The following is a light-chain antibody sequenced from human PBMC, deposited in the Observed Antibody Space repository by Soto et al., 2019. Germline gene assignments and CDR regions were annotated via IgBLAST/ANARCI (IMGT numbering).Light chain of an antibody. CDR1: QGVTNS. CDR3: QQLYTYPHT. V-gene: IGKV1-9*01. J-gene: IGKJ2*01. Sequence: IQVTQSPSFLSASVGDRVTITCRTSQGVTNSFAWYQQKSGKAPRLLIYSISSLKSGVPSRFSGSGSGTEFTLTISILQPEDFATYYCQQLYTYPHTFGLGTQLEI. CDR2: SIS.